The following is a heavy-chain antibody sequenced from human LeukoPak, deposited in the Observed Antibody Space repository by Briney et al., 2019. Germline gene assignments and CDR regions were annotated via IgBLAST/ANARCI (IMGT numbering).Heavy chain of an antibody. V-gene: IGHV4-4*02. CDR2: IYHSGST. J-gene: IGHJ3*01. CDR1: GGSISSNNW. CDR3: ARGFYGSGSYSSPGFHAFDV. Sequence: PSGTLSLTCAVSGGSISSNNWWSWVRQPPGKGLEWIGEIYHSGSTDYNPSLESRVSISVDKSKNQFPLKLSSVTAADTAVYYCARGFYGSGSYSSPGFHAFDVWGQGTMVTVSS. D-gene: IGHD3-10*01.